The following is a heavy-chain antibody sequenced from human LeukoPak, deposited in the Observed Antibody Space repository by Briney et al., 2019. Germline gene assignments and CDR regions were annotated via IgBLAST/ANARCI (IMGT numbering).Heavy chain of an antibody. V-gene: IGHV3-23*01. J-gene: IGHJ3*02. CDR3: AKVDYGDYSSGAFDI. CDR1: GFTFSSYG. D-gene: IGHD4-17*01. CDR2: ISGSGGST. Sequence: GGSLRLSCAASGFTFSSYGMSWVRQAPGKGLEWVSAISGSGGSTYYADSVRGRFTISRDNSKNTLYLQMNSLRAEDTAVYYCAKVDYGDYSSGAFDIWGQGTMVTVSS.